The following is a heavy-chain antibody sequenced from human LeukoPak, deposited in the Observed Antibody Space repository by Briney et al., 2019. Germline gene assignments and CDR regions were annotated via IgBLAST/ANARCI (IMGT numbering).Heavy chain of an antibody. J-gene: IGHJ4*02. V-gene: IGHV1-2*02. CDR1: GYTFTGYY. CDR2: INPNSGGT. Sequence: ASVKVSCKASGYTFTGYYMHWVRQAPGQGLEWMGWINPNSGGTNYAQKFQGRVTMTRDTSISTAYMELSRLRSDVTAVYYCARRAHMSSGSDYWGQGTLVTVSS. CDR3: ARRAHMSSGSDY. D-gene: IGHD6-19*01.